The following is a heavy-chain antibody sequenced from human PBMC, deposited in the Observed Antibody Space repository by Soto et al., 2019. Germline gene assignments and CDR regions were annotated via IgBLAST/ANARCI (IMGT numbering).Heavy chain of an antibody. J-gene: IGHJ4*02. Sequence: SQSLSLTCVISGDSVSSSSAAWNWIRQYPSRGLEWLGRTYYRSKWYSEYAVSVQSRITINPDTSKNQFSLRLNSVTPEDTAVYYCARDLSGSGSSFFDYWGQGTPVTVSS. CDR2: TYYRSKWYS. D-gene: IGHD6-19*01. V-gene: IGHV6-1*01. CDR3: ARDLSGSGSSFFDY. CDR1: GDSVSSSSAA.